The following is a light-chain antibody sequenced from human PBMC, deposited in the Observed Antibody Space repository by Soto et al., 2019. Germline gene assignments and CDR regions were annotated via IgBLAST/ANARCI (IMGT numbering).Light chain of an antibody. V-gene: IGLV4-60*02. CDR3: ETWDSNLWV. Sequence: QLVLTQSSSASASLGSSVKLTCTLSSGHSSYIIAWHQQQPGKAPRYLMKLEGSGSYNKGSGVPDRFSGSSSGADRYLTISNLQFEDEADYYCETWDSNLWVFGGGTKHTVL. J-gene: IGLJ3*02. CDR2: LEGSGSY. CDR1: SGHSSYI.